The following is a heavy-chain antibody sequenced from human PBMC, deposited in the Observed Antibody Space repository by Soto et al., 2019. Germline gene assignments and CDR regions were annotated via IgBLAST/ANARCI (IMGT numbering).Heavy chain of an antibody. Sequence: EAQLLESGGGLAQPGGSLRLSCAGSGFTLSSHAMSWVRQAPGKGLEWVSAISGSGAYTNYADSVKGRFTISRDDSKNTLYLQMNCLRAEDTAVYYCVSPRSTVVASDAFDLWGQGTMVTVSS. D-gene: IGHD2-2*01. CDR1: GFTLSSHA. CDR3: VSPRSTVVASDAFDL. CDR2: ISGSGAYT. J-gene: IGHJ3*01. V-gene: IGHV3-23*01.